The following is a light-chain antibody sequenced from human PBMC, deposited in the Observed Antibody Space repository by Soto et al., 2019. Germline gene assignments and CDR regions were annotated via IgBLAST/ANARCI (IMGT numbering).Light chain of an antibody. CDR2: EVS. J-gene: IGLJ1*01. CDR3: CSYSTTIPYV. CDR1: SSDIGDYNY. Sequence: QSALTQPASVSGSPGQSITISCTGTSSDIGDYNYVSWYQQYPGKAPKLIISEVSSRPSGISNRFSGSKSASTASLTISGLQPEDEADYYCCSYSTTIPYVFGTGTKVTAL. V-gene: IGLV2-14*01.